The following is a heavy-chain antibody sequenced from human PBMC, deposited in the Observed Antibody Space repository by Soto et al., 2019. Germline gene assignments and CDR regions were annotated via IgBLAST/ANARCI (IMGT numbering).Heavy chain of an antibody. V-gene: IGHV3-74*01. CDR3: VRTSLVVAAATREDY. D-gene: IGHD2-15*01. Sequence: EVQLVESGGGLVQPGESLRRSCAASGFTFSSYWMHWVRQAPGKGLVWVSRINSDGSSTSYAGSVKGRFTISRANAKNTLYLQMNSLRAEDTAVYYCVRTSLVVAAATREDYWGQGTLVTVSS. CDR1: GFTFSSYW. J-gene: IGHJ4*02. CDR2: INSDGSST.